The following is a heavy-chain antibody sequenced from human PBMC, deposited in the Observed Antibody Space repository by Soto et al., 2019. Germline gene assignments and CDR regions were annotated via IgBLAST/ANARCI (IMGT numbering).Heavy chain of an antibody. D-gene: IGHD2-2*01. CDR1: GFTFSSYS. Sequence: GGSLRLSCAASGFTFSSYSMNWVRQAPGKGLEWFSSISSSSSYIYYADSVKGRFTISRDNAKNSLYLQMNSLRAEDTAVYYCARDEGGDVVVTRGYYYYYMDVWGKGTTVTVSS. V-gene: IGHV3-21*01. CDR2: ISSSSSYI. J-gene: IGHJ6*03. CDR3: ARDEGGDVVVTRGYYYYYMDV.